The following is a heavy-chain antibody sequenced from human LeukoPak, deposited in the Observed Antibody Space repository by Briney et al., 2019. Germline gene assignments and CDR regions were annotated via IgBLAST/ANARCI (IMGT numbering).Heavy chain of an antibody. Sequence: SETLSLTCTVSGGSISDSNYYWGWIRQPPGRGLEWIGSIYCSGSAYYSPSLKSRVTVSVDTSKNQFSLKLNSVTAADTAVYYCARQSTIAAARIDPWGQGTLVTVSS. CDR1: GGSISDSNYY. V-gene: IGHV4-39*01. CDR2: IYCSGSA. D-gene: IGHD6-25*01. J-gene: IGHJ5*02. CDR3: ARQSTIAAARIDP.